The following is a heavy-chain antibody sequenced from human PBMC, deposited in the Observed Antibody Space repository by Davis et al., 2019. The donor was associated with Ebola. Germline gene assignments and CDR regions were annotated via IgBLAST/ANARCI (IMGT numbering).Heavy chain of an antibody. CDR3: ARDPPYDQGYDF. CDR2: TYYRSKWFV. V-gene: IGHV6-1*01. D-gene: IGHD3-16*01. Sequence: MPSETLSLTFAISGDSVSSNSAAWNWTRQSPSRGLEWLGRTYYRSKWFVDYAVSVKSRITINPDTSKNQFSLQLTSVTPEDTAVYYCARDPPYDQGYDFWGQGTLVTVSS. J-gene: IGHJ4*02. CDR1: GDSVSSNSAA.